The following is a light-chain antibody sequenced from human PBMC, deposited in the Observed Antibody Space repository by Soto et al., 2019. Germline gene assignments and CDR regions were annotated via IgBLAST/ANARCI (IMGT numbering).Light chain of an antibody. J-gene: IGLJ2*01. CDR2: DVS. V-gene: IGLV2-14*01. CDR1: SSDVGGYNY. Sequence: QSALTQPASVSGSPGQSITVSCTGTSSDVGGYNYVSWYQQHPGKAPKLIIYDVSDRPSGVSSRFSGSKSGSTASLTISGLQAEDEDDYYCTSYTSSSTLVFGGGTKLTVL. CDR3: TSYTSSSTLV.